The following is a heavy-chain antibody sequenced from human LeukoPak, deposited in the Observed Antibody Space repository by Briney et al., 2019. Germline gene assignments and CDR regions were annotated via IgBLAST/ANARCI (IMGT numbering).Heavy chain of an antibody. CDR2: ISPNSGGT. D-gene: IGHD3-16*01. J-gene: IGHJ4*02. CDR3: VGTWGY. Sequence: GASVKVSFKASGNIFTDFYIHWVRQAPGQGLEWMGWISPNSGGTNYAQKFQGRVTMTRDTSISTVYMELSRLRSDDTAIFYCVGTWGYWGQGTRVTVSS. V-gene: IGHV1-2*02. CDR1: GNIFTDFY.